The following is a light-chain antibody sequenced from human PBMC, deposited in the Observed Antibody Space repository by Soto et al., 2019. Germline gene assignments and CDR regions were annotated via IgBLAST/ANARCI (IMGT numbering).Light chain of an antibody. J-gene: IGKJ4*01. CDR1: QSVLYSSNNKNY. V-gene: IGKV4-1*01. Sequence: DIVMTQSPDSLAVSLGERATINCKSSQSVLYSSNNKNYLAWYQQKPGQPPKLLIYWASTRESGVPDRFSGSGYGKYFTLPISSLQAEDVAVYYCQQYYSPPLTFGGGTKVEIK. CDR3: QQYYSPPLT. CDR2: WAS.